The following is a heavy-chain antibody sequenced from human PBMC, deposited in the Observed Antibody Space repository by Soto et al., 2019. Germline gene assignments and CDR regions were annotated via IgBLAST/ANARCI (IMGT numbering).Heavy chain of an antibody. CDR2: ISWTSGSI. CDR3: AKGRGALRYFAWLLYGYTLDY. D-gene: IGHD3-9*01. J-gene: IGHJ4*02. CDR1: GFTFDDYA. V-gene: IGHV3-9*01. Sequence: EVQLVESGGGLVQPGRSLRLSCAASGFTFDDYAMHWVRQAPGKGLEWVSGISWTSGSIGYADSVKGRFTISRDNAKKSLYLQMNSLRAADTALYYCAKGRGALRYFAWLLYGYTLDYWGQGPLVTVSS.